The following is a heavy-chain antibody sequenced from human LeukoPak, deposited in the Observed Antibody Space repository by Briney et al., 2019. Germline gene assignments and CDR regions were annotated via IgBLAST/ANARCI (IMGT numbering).Heavy chain of an antibody. CDR1: GGSISSHY. CDR2: IYYSGST. Sequence: SETLSLTCTVSGGSISSHYWSWIRQPPGKGLEWIGYIYYSGSTNYNPSLKSRLTISVDTSKNQFSLKLSSVTAADTAVYYCAREASGYSLFDYWGQGTLVTVSS. CDR3: AREASGYSLFDY. J-gene: IGHJ4*02. D-gene: IGHD3-22*01. V-gene: IGHV4-59*11.